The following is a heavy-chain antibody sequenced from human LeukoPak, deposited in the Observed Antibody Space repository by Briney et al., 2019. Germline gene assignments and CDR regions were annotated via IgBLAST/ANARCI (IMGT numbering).Heavy chain of an antibody. V-gene: IGHV1-2*02. CDR3: ARALWFGELLYMDV. D-gene: IGHD3-10*01. J-gene: IGHJ6*03. CDR2: MNPNSGGT. Sequence: ASVKVSCKASGYTFTSYDINWVRQATGQGLGWVGWMNPNSGGTNYAQKFQGRVTMTRDTSISTAYMELSRLRSDDTAVYYCARALWFGELLYMDVWGKGTTVTVSS. CDR1: GYTFTSYD.